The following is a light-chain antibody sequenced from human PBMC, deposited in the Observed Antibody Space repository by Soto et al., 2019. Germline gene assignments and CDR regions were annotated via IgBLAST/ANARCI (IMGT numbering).Light chain of an antibody. CDR2: EVN. Sequence: QSALTQPASVSGSPGQSITISCTGTNSDVGAYNNVSWYQQHPGKAPKLIIYEVNDRPSGVSTRFSASKSGNTASLTISGLQPDDEADYYCCSYATNNTWVFGGGTKVTVL. J-gene: IGLJ3*02. CDR3: CSYATNNTWV. CDR1: NSDVGAYNN. V-gene: IGLV2-14*01.